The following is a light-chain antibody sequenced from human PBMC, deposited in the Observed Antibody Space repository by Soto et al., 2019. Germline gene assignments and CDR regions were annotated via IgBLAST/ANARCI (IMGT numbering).Light chain of an antibody. V-gene: IGKV1-27*01. J-gene: IGKJ1*01. Sequence: DIPMTQSPSSLSASVGDRVTITCRASQGITNYLAWYQQKPGKVPKLLIYAASTLQSGVPSRFSGSGSGTDFTLTINSLQPEDVATYYCQNYNGPPWTFGQGTKVEIK. CDR3: QNYNGPPWT. CDR1: QGITNY. CDR2: AAS.